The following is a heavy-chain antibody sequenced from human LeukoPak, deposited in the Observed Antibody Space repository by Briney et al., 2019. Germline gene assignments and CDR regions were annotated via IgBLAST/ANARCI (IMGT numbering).Heavy chain of an antibody. J-gene: IGHJ4*02. CDR2: TSVSGGST. D-gene: IGHD2-2*01. Sequence: GGSLRLSCAASGFTFGSDAMTWVRQAPGKGLEWVSATSVSGGSTYYADSVKGRFTISRDNSKNTLYLQMNSLRAEDTAVYYCAKGPGYCTSTSCFPDYWGQGTLVTVSS. CDR3: AKGPGYCTSTSCFPDY. V-gene: IGHV3-23*01. CDR1: GFTFGSDA.